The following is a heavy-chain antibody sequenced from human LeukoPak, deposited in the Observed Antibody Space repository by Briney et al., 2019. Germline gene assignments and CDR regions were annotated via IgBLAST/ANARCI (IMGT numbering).Heavy chain of an antibody. D-gene: IGHD4-11*01. V-gene: IGHV3-23*01. J-gene: IGHJ4*02. CDR3: ATDDYRGLGY. Sequence: KTGGSLRLSCAASGFTFSSYAMSWVRQAPGKGLEWVSAISGSGGSTYYADSVKGRFTISRDNAKNTLYLQMNGLRAEDTAVYYCATDDYRGLGYWGQGTLVTVSS. CDR2: ISGSGGST. CDR1: GFTFSSYA.